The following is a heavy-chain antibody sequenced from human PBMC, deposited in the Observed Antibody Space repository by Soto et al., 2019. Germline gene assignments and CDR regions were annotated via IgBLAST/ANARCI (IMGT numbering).Heavy chain of an antibody. CDR1: GFTVGAYT. J-gene: IGHJ4*02. Sequence: QVQLEESGGGVVQPGRSLRLSCAASGFTVGAYTMHWVRQDPGKGLEWVAVISSDGNHKYYTDSVKGRFTISRDTSTNTLFLQMNSLRPEDTAVYYCTRWEQPLFDYWGQGTLVTVSS. CDR2: ISSDGNHK. V-gene: IGHV3-30-3*01. D-gene: IGHD1-26*01. CDR3: TRWEQPLFDY.